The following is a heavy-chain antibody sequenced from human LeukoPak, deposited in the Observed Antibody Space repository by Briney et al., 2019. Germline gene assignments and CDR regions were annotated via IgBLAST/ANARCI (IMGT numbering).Heavy chain of an antibody. CDR3: ARGLPGRDAIDV. D-gene: IGHD3-16*01. J-gene: IGHJ3*01. V-gene: IGHV4-59*13. CDR1: GGSISSFY. Sequence: PSETLSLTCTVSGGSISSFYWNWIRQPPGKGLEWVGYVFYSGNTNYNPSLGSRVTISEDTSKNQFSLNLNSLTAADTAVYYCARGLPGRDAIDVWGQGTMVTVSS. CDR2: VFYSGNT.